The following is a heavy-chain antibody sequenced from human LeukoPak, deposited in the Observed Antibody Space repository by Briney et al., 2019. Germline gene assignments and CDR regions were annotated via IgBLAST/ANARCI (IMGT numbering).Heavy chain of an antibody. D-gene: IGHD3-3*01. CDR3: TSSITIFGVVIPLNY. CDR1: GFTFSNAW. J-gene: IGHJ4*02. Sequence: GGSLRLSCAASGFTFSNAWMSWVRQAPGKGLEWVSYISSSSTIYYADSVKGRFTISRDNAKNSLYLQMNSLRAEDTAVYYCTSSITIFGVVIPLNYWGQGNLVTVSS. CDR2: ISSSSTI. V-gene: IGHV3-69-1*01.